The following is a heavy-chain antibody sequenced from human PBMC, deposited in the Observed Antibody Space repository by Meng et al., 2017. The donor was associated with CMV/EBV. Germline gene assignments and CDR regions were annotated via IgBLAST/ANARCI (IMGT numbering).Heavy chain of an antibody. Sequence: QGQRVRSWAGVRKPGHSVKVSGKASGKTLTDYGRTGGQQAPGQGLEWVGLINPNDGTNYSQNFQGRVTMTRDMSINTVYTELSRLTSDDTAVYYCARSSGWSRFDYWGLGTLVTVSS. J-gene: IGHJ4*02. D-gene: IGHD6-19*01. CDR2: INPNDGT. V-gene: IGHV1-2*02. CDR1: GKTLTDYG. CDR3: ARSSGWSRFDY.